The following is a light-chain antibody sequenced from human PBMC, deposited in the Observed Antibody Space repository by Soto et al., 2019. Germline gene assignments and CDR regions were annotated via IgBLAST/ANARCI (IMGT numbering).Light chain of an antibody. CDR3: QSYDSSLSGWV. CDR1: SSNIGAGYD. J-gene: IGLJ3*02. Sequence: QSVLTQPPSVSGAPGQRDTISCPESSSNIGAGYDVHWYQQLPGTAPKLLIYGNSNRPSGVPDRFSGSKSGTSASLAITGLQAEDEADYYCQSYDSSLSGWVFGGGTKLTGL. CDR2: GNS. V-gene: IGLV1-40*01.